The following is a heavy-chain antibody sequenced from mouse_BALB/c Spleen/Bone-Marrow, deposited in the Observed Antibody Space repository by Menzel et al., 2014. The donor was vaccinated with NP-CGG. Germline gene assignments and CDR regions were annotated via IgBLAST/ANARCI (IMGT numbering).Heavy chain of an antibody. CDR3: ANYYYGSSLFAY. Sequence: VQLKQSGAELVKPGASVELSCTASGFNIKDTYMHWVKQRPEQGLEWIGRIDPANGNTKYDPKFQGKATITADTSSNTAYLPLGSLTSEDTAVYYCANYYYGSSLFAYWGQGTLVTVSA. J-gene: IGHJ3*01. CDR1: GFNIKDTY. CDR2: IDPANGNT. D-gene: IGHD1-1*01. V-gene: IGHV14-3*02.